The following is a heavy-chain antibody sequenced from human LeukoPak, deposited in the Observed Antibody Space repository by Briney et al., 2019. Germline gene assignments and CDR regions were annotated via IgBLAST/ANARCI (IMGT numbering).Heavy chain of an antibody. D-gene: IGHD2/OR15-2a*01. CDR1: GFTFSSYA. CDR3: ARPLDTTFFNAFDI. V-gene: IGHV4-39*01. Sequence: PGGSLRLSCAASGFTFSSYAMSWVRQAPGKGLEWIGSIYYSGITFYNPSLKSRLTISVDTSKNQFSLKLTSVTVADTAVYYCARPLDTTFFNAFDIWGQGTMVTVSS. CDR2: IYYSGIT. J-gene: IGHJ3*02.